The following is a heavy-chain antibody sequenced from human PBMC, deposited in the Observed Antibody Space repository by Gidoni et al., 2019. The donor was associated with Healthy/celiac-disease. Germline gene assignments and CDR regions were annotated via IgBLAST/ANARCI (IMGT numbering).Heavy chain of an antibody. CDR2: INHSGST. D-gene: IGHD3-22*01. CDR1: GGSFSGYY. V-gene: IGHV4-34*01. J-gene: IGHJ3*02. Sequence: QVQLQQWGAGLFKPSETLSLTCAVYGGSFSGYYWSWIRQPPGKGLEWIGEINHSGSTNYNPSLKSRVTISVDTSKNQFSLKLSSVTAADTAVYYCASPYDSSGFDAFDIWGQGTMVTVSS. CDR3: ASPYDSSGFDAFDI.